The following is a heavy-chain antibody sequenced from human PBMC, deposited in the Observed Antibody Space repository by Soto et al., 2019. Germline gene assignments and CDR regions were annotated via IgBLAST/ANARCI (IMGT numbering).Heavy chain of an antibody. CDR1: GFTFSSYA. CDR3: AKNALGYCSGGSCYVDY. J-gene: IGHJ4*02. V-gene: IGHV3-30-3*02. Sequence: QPGGSLRLSCAASGFTFSSYAMHWVRQAPGKGLEWVAVISYNGSNKYYADSVKGRFTISRDNSKNTLYLQMNSLRAEDTAVYYCAKNALGYCSGGSCYVDYWGQGTLVTVSS. D-gene: IGHD2-15*01. CDR2: ISYNGSNK.